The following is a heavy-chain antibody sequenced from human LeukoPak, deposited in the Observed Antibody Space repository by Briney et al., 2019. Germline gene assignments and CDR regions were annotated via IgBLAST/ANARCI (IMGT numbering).Heavy chain of an antibody. CDR2: IYSGGST. CDR1: GFTVSSNY. D-gene: IGHD3-16*01. Sequence: PGGSLRLSCAASGFTVSSNYMSWVRQAPGKGLEWVSVIYSGGSTYYAASVKGRFTISRDNSKNTLYLQMNSLRAEDTAVYYCAKDLVGAQWFDPWGQGTLVTVSS. V-gene: IGHV3-66*02. J-gene: IGHJ5*02. CDR3: AKDLVGAQWFDP.